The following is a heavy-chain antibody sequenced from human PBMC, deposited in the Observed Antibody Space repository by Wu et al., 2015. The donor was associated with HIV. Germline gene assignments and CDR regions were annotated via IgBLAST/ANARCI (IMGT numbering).Heavy chain of an antibody. V-gene: IGHV1-2*02. CDR1: GYTFTGYY. CDR3: TRAPYDYLWGSYRFDY. D-gene: IGHD3-16*02. Sequence: QVQLVQSGAEVKKPGASVKVSCKTSGYTFTGYYLHWVRQAPGQGLEWIGWINPKSGGTKYAQKFQGKVTMNRDTSISTAYMELSSLRSDDTAVYYCTRAPYDYLWGSYRFDYWGQGTLVTVSS. J-gene: IGHJ4*02. CDR2: INPKSGGT.